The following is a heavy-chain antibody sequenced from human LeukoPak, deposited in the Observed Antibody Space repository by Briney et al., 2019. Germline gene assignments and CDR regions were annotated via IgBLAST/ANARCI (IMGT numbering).Heavy chain of an antibody. CDR1: GYTFSDFY. V-gene: IGHV1-2*02. J-gene: IGHJ4*02. D-gene: IGHD3-3*02. CDR2: ITPKSGDT. CDR3: ARVRLADERAWAY. Sequence: ASVKVSCMASGYTFSDFYIHWVRQAPGQGLEYVGWITPKSGDTYSPQRFQGRVTMTRDASISTAYMELSSLRSDDTAVYFCARVRLADERAWAYWGQGTLVTVSS.